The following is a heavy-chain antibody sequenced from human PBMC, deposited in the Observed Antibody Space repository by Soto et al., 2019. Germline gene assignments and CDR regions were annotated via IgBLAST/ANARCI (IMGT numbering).Heavy chain of an antibody. CDR3: ASADCSSTSCYYNFDY. Sequence: PGESLKISCKGSGYSFTSYWIGWVRQMPGKGLEWMGIIYPGDSDTRYSPSFQGQVTISADKSISTAYLQWSSLKASDTAMYYCASADCSSTSCYYNFDYWGQGTLVTVSS. V-gene: IGHV5-51*01. CDR1: GYSFTSYW. CDR2: IYPGDSDT. D-gene: IGHD2-2*01. J-gene: IGHJ4*02.